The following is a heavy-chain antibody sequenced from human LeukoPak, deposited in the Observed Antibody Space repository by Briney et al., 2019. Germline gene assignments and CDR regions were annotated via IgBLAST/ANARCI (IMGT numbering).Heavy chain of an antibody. J-gene: IGHJ4*02. Sequence: SETLSLTCTVSGGSISSYYWSWIRQPPGKGLEWIGYIYYSGSTNYNPSLKSRVTISVDTSKNQFSLKLSSVTAADTAVYYCARSGAWFGELSNWGQGTLVTVSS. CDR3: ARSGAWFGELSN. CDR1: GGSISSYY. CDR2: IYYSGST. D-gene: IGHD3-10*01. V-gene: IGHV4-59*08.